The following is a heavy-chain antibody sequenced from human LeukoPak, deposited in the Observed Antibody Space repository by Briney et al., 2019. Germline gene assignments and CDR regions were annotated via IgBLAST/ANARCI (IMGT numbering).Heavy chain of an antibody. CDR3: ARDTYYYYDSSGQTDY. Sequence: GGSLRLSCAASGFIFSSYAMHWVRQAPGKGLEWVTFISYDGSKKAFADSVKGRFTISRDNSQNTVYLQMNSLRPEDSAMYYCARDTYYYYDSSGQTDYWGQGTLVTVSS. CDR2: ISYDGSKK. J-gene: IGHJ4*02. V-gene: IGHV3-30*04. D-gene: IGHD3-22*01. CDR1: GFIFSSYA.